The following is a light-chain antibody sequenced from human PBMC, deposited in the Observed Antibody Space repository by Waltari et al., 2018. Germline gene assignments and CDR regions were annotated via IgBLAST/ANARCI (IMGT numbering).Light chain of an antibody. Sequence: ETILTQSPSTLSVSPGERATLSCRASQTVSSNLAWYQQKPGQAPRLLIYGASTRAAGIPARFSGSGSGIQFTLTINSLQSEDFAVYYCQQYNNWPPWTFGQGTKVEIK. CDR2: GAS. J-gene: IGKJ1*01. CDR1: QTVSSN. CDR3: QQYNNWPPWT. V-gene: IGKV3-15*01.